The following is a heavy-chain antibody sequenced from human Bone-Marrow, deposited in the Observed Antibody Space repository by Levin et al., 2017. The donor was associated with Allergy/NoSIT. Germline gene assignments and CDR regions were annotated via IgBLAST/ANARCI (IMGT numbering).Heavy chain of an antibody. D-gene: IGHD3-3*01. J-gene: IGHJ4*02. V-gene: IGHV1-46*01. CDR3: ARDGHDFWVG. Sequence: ASVKVSCKASGYSFTYYNMHWVRQAPGQGPEWMGIISPDGGSTSYAQKFQGRVTMTTDTSTSTVYMELSSLTSEDTAVYYCARDGHDFWVGWGQGTLVTVSS. CDR2: ISPDGGST. CDR1: GYSFTYYN.